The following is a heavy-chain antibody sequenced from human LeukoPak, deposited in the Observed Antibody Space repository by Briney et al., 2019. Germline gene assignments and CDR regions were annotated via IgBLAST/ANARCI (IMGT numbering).Heavy chain of an antibody. V-gene: IGHV3-23*05. Sequence: GGSLRLSCAASGFIFTTYAMGWVRQLPGKGLEWVSSVSSSGSDTYYTSSVKGRFTISRDNAKNTLYLQMNSLRAEDAAVYFCTRDSYISNVYYGMDVWGQGATVTVPS. CDR1: GFIFTTYA. CDR3: TRDSYISNVYYGMDV. CDR2: VSSSGSDT. J-gene: IGHJ6*02. D-gene: IGHD5-24*01.